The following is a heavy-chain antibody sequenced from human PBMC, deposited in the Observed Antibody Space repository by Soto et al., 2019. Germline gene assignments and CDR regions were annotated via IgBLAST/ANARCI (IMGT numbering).Heavy chain of an antibody. CDR1: GFSLSTGGVG. CDR2: FYWDDDR. D-gene: IGHD1-26*01. CDR3: AHGSSIVGAPAFDY. Sequence: SGPTLVNPTQTLTLTCSFSGFSLSTGGVGVGWVRQAPGKALEWLTLFYWDDDRRYNPSLKSRLTFAKDTSRNQVVLTMTNMDPVDTATYYCAHGSSIVGAPAFDYWGQGILVTVSS. J-gene: IGHJ4*02. V-gene: IGHV2-5*02.